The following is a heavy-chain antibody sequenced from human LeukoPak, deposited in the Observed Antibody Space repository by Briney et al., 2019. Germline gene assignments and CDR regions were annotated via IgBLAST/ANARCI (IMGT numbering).Heavy chain of an antibody. Sequence: SVTVSCKASGYTFTSYGISWVRQAPGQGLEWMGGIIPIFGTANYAQKFQGRVTITADGSTSAAYMELSGLRSEDTAVYDCARGVSAVTQNPFQHWGQGTLVAVSS. CDR1: GYTFTSYG. V-gene: IGHV1-69*13. J-gene: IGHJ1*01. D-gene: IGHD4-17*01. CDR3: ARGVSAVTQNPFQH. CDR2: IIPIFGTA.